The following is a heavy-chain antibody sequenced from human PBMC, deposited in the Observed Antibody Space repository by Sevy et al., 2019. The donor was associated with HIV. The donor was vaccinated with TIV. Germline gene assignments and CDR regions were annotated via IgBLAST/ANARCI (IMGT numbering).Heavy chain of an antibody. CDR2: IIPIFGTA. J-gene: IGHJ6*02. V-gene: IGHV1-69*13. D-gene: IGHD3-10*01. CDR1: GGTFSSYA. CDR3: ARAPDGSGSYELYYYYGMDV. Sequence: ASVKVSCKASGGTFSSYAISWVRQAPGQGLEWMGGIIPIFGTANYAQKFQGRVTITADESTSTAYMELSSLRSEDTAVYYCARAPDGSGSYELYYYYGMDVWGQGTTVTVSS.